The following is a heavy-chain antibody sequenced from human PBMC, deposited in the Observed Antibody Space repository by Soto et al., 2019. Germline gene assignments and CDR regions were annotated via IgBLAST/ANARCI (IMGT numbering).Heavy chain of an antibody. V-gene: IGHV4-59*08. D-gene: IGHD3-22*01. CDR2: IYYSGST. Sequence: SETLSLTCTVAGGSISSYYWSWIRQPPGKGLEWIGYIYYSGSTNYNPSLKSRVTISVDTSKNQFSLKLSSVTAADTAVYYCARHYDSSGYLFLYYYYGMAVWGQGTTVTVSS. CDR3: ARHYDSSGYLFLYYYYGMAV. CDR1: GGSISSYY. J-gene: IGHJ6*02.